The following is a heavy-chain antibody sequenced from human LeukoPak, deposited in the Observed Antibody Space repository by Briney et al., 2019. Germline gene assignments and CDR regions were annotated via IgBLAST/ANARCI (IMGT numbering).Heavy chain of an antibody. D-gene: IGHD4-23*01. Sequence: GGSLRLSCAASGFTFSSYWMSWVRQAPGKGLEWVSAISGSGGSTYYADSVKGRFTISRDNSKNTLYLQMNSLRAEDTAVYYCAKDRDHDYGGNGAFDIWGQGTMVTVSS. J-gene: IGHJ3*02. V-gene: IGHV3-23*01. CDR1: GFTFSSYW. CDR2: ISGSGGST. CDR3: AKDRDHDYGGNGAFDI.